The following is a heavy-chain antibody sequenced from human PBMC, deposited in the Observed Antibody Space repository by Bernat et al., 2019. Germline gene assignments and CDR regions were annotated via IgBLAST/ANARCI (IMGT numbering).Heavy chain of an antibody. D-gene: IGHD5-18*01. CDR1: GGSISSGGYY. CDR3: ARWTRGGTANTKFDP. Sequence: QVQLQESGPGLVKPSQTLSLTCTVSGGSISSGGYYWSWIRQHPGKGLEWIGYIYYSGSTYYNPSLKSRVTISVDTSKNQFSLKLSSVTAADTAVYYCARWTRGGTANTKFDPWGQGTLVTVSS. CDR2: IYYSGST. V-gene: IGHV4-31*03. J-gene: IGHJ5*02.